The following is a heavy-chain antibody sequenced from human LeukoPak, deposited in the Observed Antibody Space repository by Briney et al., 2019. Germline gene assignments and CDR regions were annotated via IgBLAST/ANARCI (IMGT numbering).Heavy chain of an antibody. CDR2: INPNSGGT. CDR1: GYTFTGYY. D-gene: IGHD3-3*01. Sequence: GASVKVSCKASGYTFTGYYMHWLRQAPGQGLEWMGWINPNSGGTNYAQKFQGRVTMTRDTSISTAYMELSRLRSDDTAVYYCARTYYDFWSGYYTENYYFDYWGQGTLVTVSS. V-gene: IGHV1-2*02. CDR3: ARTYYDFWSGYYTENYYFDY. J-gene: IGHJ4*02.